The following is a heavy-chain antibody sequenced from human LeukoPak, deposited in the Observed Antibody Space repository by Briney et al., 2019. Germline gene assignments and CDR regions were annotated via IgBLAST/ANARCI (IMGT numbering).Heavy chain of an antibody. CDR1: GGSISSGGYY. CDR3: ARLYYGSGSYHFDY. V-gene: IGHV4-31*03. CDR2: IYYSGST. D-gene: IGHD3-10*01. J-gene: IGHJ4*02. Sequence: SQTLSLTCTVSGGSISSGGYYWSWIRQHPGKGLEWIGYIYYSGSTYYNPSLKSRVTISVDTSKNQFSLKLSSVTAAATAVYYCARLYYGSGSYHFDYWDQGTLVTVSS.